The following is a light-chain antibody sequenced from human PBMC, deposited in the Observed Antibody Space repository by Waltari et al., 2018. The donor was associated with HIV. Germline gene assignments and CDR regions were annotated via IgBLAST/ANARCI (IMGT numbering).Light chain of an antibody. J-gene: IGKJ5*01. CDR3: QQYYSYPS. Sequence: AIRMTQSPSSFSASTGDRVTITCRASQGISSYLAWYQQKPGKAPKILIYAASTLQSGVPSRFSGSGSGTDFTLTISCLQSEDFATDYCQQYYSYPSFGQGTRLEIK. CDR1: QGISSY. V-gene: IGKV1-8*01. CDR2: AAS.